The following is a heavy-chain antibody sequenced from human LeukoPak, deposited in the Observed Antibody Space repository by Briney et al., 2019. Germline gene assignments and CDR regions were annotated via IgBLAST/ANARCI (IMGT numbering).Heavy chain of an antibody. Sequence: GGSLRLSCAASGFTFSSYAMTWVRQAPGKGLAWASSISKSDGSTYYADSVKGRFTISRDNSKNTVYLHMDSLRVDDTAIYYCARGALIPDFRGQGTLVTVSS. CDR2: ISKSDGST. D-gene: IGHD2-21*01. V-gene: IGHV3-23*01. CDR3: ARGALIPDF. J-gene: IGHJ4*02. CDR1: GFTFSSYA.